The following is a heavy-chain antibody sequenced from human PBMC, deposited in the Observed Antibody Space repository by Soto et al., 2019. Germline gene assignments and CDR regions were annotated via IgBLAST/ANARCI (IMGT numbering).Heavy chain of an antibody. Sequence: QVQLVESGAEVKKPGASVTVSCKASGYTFTSYYLHWVRQAPGQGLEWMGKINPSGGTTSYAQKCQGRVTMTRDTSTSTVYMELSSLRSEDTAVYYCVRGDYYDSSGYYGDPPYFDYWGQGTLVTVSS. D-gene: IGHD3-22*01. CDR3: VRGDYYDSSGYYGDPPYFDY. CDR1: GYTFTSYY. J-gene: IGHJ4*02. CDR2: INPSGGTT. V-gene: IGHV1-46*01.